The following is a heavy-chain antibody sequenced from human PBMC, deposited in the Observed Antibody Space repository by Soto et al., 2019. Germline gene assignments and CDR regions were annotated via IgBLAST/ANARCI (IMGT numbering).Heavy chain of an antibody. V-gene: IGHV3-23*01. J-gene: IGHJ6*02. D-gene: IGHD3-22*01. Sequence: EVQLLESGGGLVQPGGSLRLSCAASGFTFSSYAMSWVRQAPGKGLEWVSAISGSGGSTYYEDSVKGRFTISRDHSKNTLYLQMNSLQAEDTAVYYCAKDLESGSGYYPLYYFYYYGIDVWGQGTTVTVSS. CDR1: GFTFSSYA. CDR3: AKDLESGSGYYPLYYFYYYGIDV. CDR2: ISGSGGST.